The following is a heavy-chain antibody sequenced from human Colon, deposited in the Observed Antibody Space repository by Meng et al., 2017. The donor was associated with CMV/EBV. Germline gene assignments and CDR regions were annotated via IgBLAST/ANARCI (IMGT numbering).Heavy chain of an antibody. J-gene: IGHJ4*02. Sequence: SVKVSCKASGGTFSSYAISWVRQAPGQGLEWMGGIIPLFGVEKFGPRFQGRLTMTTDTSTSTAYMELRSLRSDDTAVYYCVRESSDHYDPIGFPHYWGQGTLVTVSS. D-gene: IGHD3-22*01. CDR3: VRESSDHYDPIGFPHY. CDR2: IIPLFGVE. CDR1: GGTFSSYA. V-gene: IGHV1-69*10.